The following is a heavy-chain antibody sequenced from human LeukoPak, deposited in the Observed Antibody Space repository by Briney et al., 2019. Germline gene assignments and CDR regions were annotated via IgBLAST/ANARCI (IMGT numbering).Heavy chain of an antibody. J-gene: IGHJ4*02. D-gene: IGHD3-10*01. Sequence: GESLKISCQVSGYIFTNYWIGWLHQLPGKGLELMGIIYPGDSDTAYSPSFQGQVTISADKSISTVYLNWSSLKASDTAMYYCARQSRDGSKTRGYYFDYWGQGTLVSVSS. CDR2: IYPGDSDT. CDR1: GYIFTNYW. V-gene: IGHV5-51*07. CDR3: ARQSRDGSKTRGYYFDY.